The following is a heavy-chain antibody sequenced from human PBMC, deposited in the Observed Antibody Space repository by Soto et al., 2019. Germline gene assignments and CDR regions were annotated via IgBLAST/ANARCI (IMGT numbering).Heavy chain of an antibody. V-gene: IGHV3-33*01. CDR2: VWSDGSTK. CDR1: GFTFSNFG. D-gene: IGHD2-15*01. J-gene: IGHJ4*02. CDR3: ARDPPHCSGGSCYSVGFDY. Sequence: ESVGGVVQPGKSLRLSCAASGFTFSNFGMHWVRQAPGKGLEWVTVVWSDGSTKYYVDSVKGRFSISRDNSENKLYLQMNSLRAEDTAVYYCARDPPHCSGGSCYSVGFDYWGQGTLVTVSS.